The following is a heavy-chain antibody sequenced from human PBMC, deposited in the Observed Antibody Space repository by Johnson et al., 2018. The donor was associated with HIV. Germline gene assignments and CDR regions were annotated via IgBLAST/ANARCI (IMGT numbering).Heavy chain of an antibody. J-gene: IGHJ3*02. Sequence: VQLVESGGGLVQPGGSLRLSCAASGFTFSSYDIHWVRQATGKGLEWVAAIGTTGDTFYPGSVKGRFTISRENAKNSLYLQMNSLRAGDTAVYFCARAHYSDSSGHWGTGAFDIWGQGTMVTVSS. CDR1: GFTFSSYD. D-gene: IGHD3-22*01. CDR3: ARAHYSDSSGHWGTGAFDI. CDR2: IGTTGDT. V-gene: IGHV3-13*01.